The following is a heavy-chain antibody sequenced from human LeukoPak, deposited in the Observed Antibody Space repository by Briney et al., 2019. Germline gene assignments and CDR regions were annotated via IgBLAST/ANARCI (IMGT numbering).Heavy chain of an antibody. CDR2: ISSDGSNK. CDR3: AKGAYYAD. V-gene: IGHV3-30*04. D-gene: IGHD3-3*01. J-gene: IGHJ4*02. Sequence: GGSLRLSCAASGFTFSNCAMHWVRQAPGKGLEWVSVISSDGSNKYSADSVKGRFTISRDNSKNTLYLQMNSPRAEDTAVYYCAKGAYYADWGQGTLVTVSS. CDR1: GFTFSNCA.